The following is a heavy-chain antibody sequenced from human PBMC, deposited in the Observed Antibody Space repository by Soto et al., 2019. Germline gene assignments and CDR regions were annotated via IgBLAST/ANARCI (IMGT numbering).Heavy chain of an antibody. Sequence: GASVKVSCKASVGTFSSYTISWVRQAPGQGLEWMGRIIPILGIANYAQKFQGRATITADKSTSTAYMELSSLRSEDTAVYYCARGRRTGGLVITPKYYFDYWGQGTLVTVSS. CDR3: ARGRRTGGLVITPKYYFDY. V-gene: IGHV1-69*02. J-gene: IGHJ4*02. D-gene: IGHD3-16*01. CDR2: IIPILGIA. CDR1: VGTFSSYT.